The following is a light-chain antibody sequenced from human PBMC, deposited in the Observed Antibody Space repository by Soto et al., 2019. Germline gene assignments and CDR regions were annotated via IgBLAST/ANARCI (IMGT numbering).Light chain of an antibody. CDR1: SSNIGSNY. CDR3: AAWDDSLSVCYV. V-gene: IGLV1-47*01. Sequence: QSVLPQPPSASGTPGQRVTISCSGSSSNIGSNYVYWYQQLPGTATKLLIYTNNQRPSGVGVRFSGSKSGTSASLAISGLRSEDEADYYCAAWDDSLSVCYVFGTGIKLTVL. CDR2: TNN. J-gene: IGLJ1*01.